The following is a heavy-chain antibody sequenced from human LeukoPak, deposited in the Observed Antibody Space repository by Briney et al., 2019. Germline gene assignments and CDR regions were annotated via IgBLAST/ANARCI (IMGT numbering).Heavy chain of an antibody. V-gene: IGHV4-31*01. Sequence: PSQTLSLTCTVSGDSISSGGYDWRWLRQQPGKGREGNGYKYYSGSTYNNPTLESPFTITVNQAKNPFSQKLRYVTAADTAVYCCARLNYYHSSGYYRSHYYYYMDVWGKETTVTVSS. CDR3: ARLNYYHSSGYYRSHYYYYMDV. J-gene: IGHJ6*03. CDR2: KYYSGST. CDR1: GDSISSGGYD. D-gene: IGHD3-22*01.